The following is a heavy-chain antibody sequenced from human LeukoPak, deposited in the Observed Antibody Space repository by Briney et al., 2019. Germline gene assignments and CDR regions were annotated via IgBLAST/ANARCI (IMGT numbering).Heavy chain of an antibody. Sequence: SETLSLTCAVYGGSFSGYYWSWIRQPPGKGLEWIGYIYYSGGTNYNPSLKSRVTISVDTSKNQFSLKLSSVTAADTAVYYCARGSYDSSGYYFNYYYYYGMDVWGQGTTVTVSS. CDR3: ARGSYDSSGYYFNYYYYYGMDV. CDR2: IYYSGGT. CDR1: GGSFSGYY. J-gene: IGHJ6*02. D-gene: IGHD3-22*01. V-gene: IGHV4-59*01.